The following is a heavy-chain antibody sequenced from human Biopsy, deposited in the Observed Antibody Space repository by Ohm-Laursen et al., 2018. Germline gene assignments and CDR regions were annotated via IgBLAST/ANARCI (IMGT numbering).Heavy chain of an antibody. Sequence: TLSLTCSVSGGSIISYYWTWIRQPSGKGLEWIGHVYNGGITNSNPSLKSRVTISQDTSKNQFSLQVNSLTAADTAVYYCARTPRDSFWSGSYKRGLWFDPWGQGTLVIVSS. CDR1: GGSIISYY. D-gene: IGHD3-3*01. CDR3: ARTPRDSFWSGSYKRGLWFDP. CDR2: VYNGGIT. J-gene: IGHJ5*02. V-gene: IGHV4-59*12.